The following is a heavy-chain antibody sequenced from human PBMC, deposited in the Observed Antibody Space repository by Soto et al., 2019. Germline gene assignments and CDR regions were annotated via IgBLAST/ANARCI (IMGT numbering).Heavy chain of an antibody. D-gene: IGHD2-21*02. V-gene: IGHV3-53*01. J-gene: IGHJ3*01. CDR2: THRTGTT. CDR3: RAWLLAESFDV. Sequence: VQLVESGGGLMQPGGSLRLSCAASGFSVNSNFMNWVRKAPGKGLEWVSFTHRTGTTLYADSVRGRLTVSRDDSNNAVYLQMNSLTVDDTAVYFCRAWLLAESFDVWGPGTMVNVSA. CDR1: GFSVNSNF.